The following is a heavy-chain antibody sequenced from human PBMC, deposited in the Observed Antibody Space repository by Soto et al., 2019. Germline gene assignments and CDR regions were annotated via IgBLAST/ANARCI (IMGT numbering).Heavy chain of an antibody. D-gene: IGHD4-17*01. CDR2: ISNDGSNK. J-gene: IGHJ6*03. CDR3: AKLWANDYGDYDLNYYYMDV. V-gene: IGHV3-30*18. Sequence: GGSLRLSCAASGFTFSSYGMHWVRQAPGKGLEWVAVISNDGSNKYYADSVKGRFTISRDNSKNTLYLQMNSLRAEDTAVYYCAKLWANDYGDYDLNYYYMDVWGKGTTVTVSS. CDR1: GFTFSSYG.